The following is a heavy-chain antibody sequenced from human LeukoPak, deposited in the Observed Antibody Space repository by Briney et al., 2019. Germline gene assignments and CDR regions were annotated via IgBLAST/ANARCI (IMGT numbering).Heavy chain of an antibody. J-gene: IGHJ4*02. D-gene: IGHD1-26*01. CDR1: GYTFTGYY. CDR2: INPNSGGT. Sequence: ASVKVSCKASGYTFTGYYMHWVRQAPGQGLEWMGWINPNSGGTNYAQKFQGRVTMTRDTSISTAYMELSSLRSEDTAVYYCARGPVGATTGNDYWGQGTLVTVSS. V-gene: IGHV1-2*02. CDR3: ARGPVGATTGNDY.